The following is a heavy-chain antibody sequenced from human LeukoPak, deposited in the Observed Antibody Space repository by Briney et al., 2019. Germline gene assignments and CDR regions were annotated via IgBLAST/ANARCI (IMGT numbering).Heavy chain of an antibody. J-gene: IGHJ5*02. Sequence: GGSPRLSCAASGFTFSDYYMNWIRQAPGKGLEWVTYISGSGGHTNYADSVKGRITISRDNAKSSLYLQMTSLGAEDTAVYYCARGGVVITDWFDPWGQGTLVTVSS. D-gene: IGHD3-10*01. CDR2: ISGSGGHT. V-gene: IGHV3-11*05. CDR3: ARGGVVITDWFDP. CDR1: GFTFSDYY.